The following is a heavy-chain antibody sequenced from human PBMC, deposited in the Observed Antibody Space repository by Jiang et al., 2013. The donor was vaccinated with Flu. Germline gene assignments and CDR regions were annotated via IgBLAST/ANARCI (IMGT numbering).Heavy chain of an antibody. J-gene: IGHJ5*02. CDR2: TYYRSKWYN. D-gene: IGHD6-6*01. Sequence: TCAISGDSVSSNSAAWNWIRQSPSRGLEWLGRTYYRSKWYNDYAVSVKSRITINPDTSKNQFSLQLNSVTPEDTAVYYCAREARIAASWEYNWFDPWGQGTLVTVSS. CDR1: GDSVSSNSAA. CDR3: AREARIAASWEYNWFDP. V-gene: IGHV6-1*01.